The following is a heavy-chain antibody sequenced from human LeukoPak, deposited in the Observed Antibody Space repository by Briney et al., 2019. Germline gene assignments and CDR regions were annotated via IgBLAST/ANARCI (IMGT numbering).Heavy chain of an antibody. D-gene: IGHD6-19*01. CDR3: SRVGSSGWPNYFDS. CDR2: ISSSGGST. J-gene: IGHJ4*02. CDR1: GFTFNSYA. V-gene: IGHV3-23*01. Sequence: GGSLRLSCAASGFTFNSYAMSWVRQAPGKGLEWVSLISSSGGSTYYADSVKGRFTISRDNSKNTLYLQMNSLTAGDTAVYYCSRVGSSGWPNYFDSWGQGTLVTVSS.